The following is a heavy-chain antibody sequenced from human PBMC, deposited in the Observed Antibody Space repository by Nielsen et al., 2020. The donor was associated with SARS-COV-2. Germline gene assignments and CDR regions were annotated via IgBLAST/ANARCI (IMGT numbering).Heavy chain of an antibody. V-gene: IGHV3-9*01. CDR2: ISWNSGSI. CDR1: GFTFADYA. Sequence: GGSLRLSCAASGFTFADYAMHWVRQAPGKGLEWVSGISWNSGSIGYADSVKGRFTISRDNAKNSLYLQMNSLRAEDTALYYCAKADAFDIWGQGTMVTVSS. CDR3: AKADAFDI. J-gene: IGHJ3*02.